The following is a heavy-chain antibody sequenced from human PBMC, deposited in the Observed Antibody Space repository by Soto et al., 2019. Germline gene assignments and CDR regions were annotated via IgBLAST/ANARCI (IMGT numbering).Heavy chain of an antibody. Sequence: QVQLQQWGAGLLKPSETLSLTCAVYGGSFSGYYWSWIRQPPGKGLEWIGEINHSGSTNYNPSLKSRVNIPVDTSKVQFSLNLSSVTAADTAVYYCARGPAVVAAGPGEYYYYYHMDVWGKGTTVTVSS. CDR2: INHSGST. CDR3: ARGPAVVAAGPGEYYYYYHMDV. J-gene: IGHJ6*03. D-gene: IGHD2-2*01. V-gene: IGHV4-34*01. CDR1: GGSFSGYY.